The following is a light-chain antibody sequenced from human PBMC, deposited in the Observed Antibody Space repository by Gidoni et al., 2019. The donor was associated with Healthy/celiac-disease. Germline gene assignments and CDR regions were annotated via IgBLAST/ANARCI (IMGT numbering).Light chain of an antibody. CDR1: QSVSSY. CDR2: DAS. J-gene: IGKJ1*01. Sequence: IVLTQSPATLSLSPGERATLSCRASQSVSSYLAWYQQKPGQAPRLLIYDASNRATGIPARFSGSGSGTEFTLTISSLEPEDFAVYYCQKRSNWPKFGKGNKVEIK. CDR3: QKRSNWPK. V-gene: IGKV3-11*01.